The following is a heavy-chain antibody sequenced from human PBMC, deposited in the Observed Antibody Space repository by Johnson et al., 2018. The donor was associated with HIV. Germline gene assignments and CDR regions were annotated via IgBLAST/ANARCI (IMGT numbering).Heavy chain of an antibody. V-gene: IGHV3-64*01. CDR1: GFTFSSYA. CDR2: ISSNGGST. Sequence: VQLVESGGGLVQPGGSLRLSCAASGFTFSSYAMHWVRQAPGKGLEYVSAISSNGGSTYYANSVKGRFTISRDNYKNTLYLQMNSLRAEDTALYYCARRGGSGWSAFDIWGQGTIVTVSS. D-gene: IGHD6-19*01. CDR3: ARRGGSGWSAFDI. J-gene: IGHJ3*02.